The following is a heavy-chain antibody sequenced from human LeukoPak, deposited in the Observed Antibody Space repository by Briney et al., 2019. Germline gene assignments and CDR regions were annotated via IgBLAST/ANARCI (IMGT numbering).Heavy chain of an antibody. V-gene: IGHV3-7*01. J-gene: IGHJ4*02. D-gene: IGHD3-3*01. CDR3: ARSARTYDFWSGYLSTFDY. CDR2: IKQDGSEK. CDR1: GFTFSSYW. Sequence: GGSLRLSCAASGFTFSSYWMSWVRQAPGKGLEWVANIKQDGSEKYYVDSVKGRFTISRDNAKDSLYLQMNSLRAEDTAVYYCARSARTYDFWSGYLSTFDYWGQGTLVTVSS.